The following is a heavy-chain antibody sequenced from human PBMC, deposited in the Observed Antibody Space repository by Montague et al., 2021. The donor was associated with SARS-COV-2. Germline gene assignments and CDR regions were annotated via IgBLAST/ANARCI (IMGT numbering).Heavy chain of an antibody. J-gene: IGHJ5*02. V-gene: IGHV4-4*02. CDR1: GGSINSNNW. CDR2: IFHSGSL. CDR3: ASRGGHDILSTLEGGFDP. D-gene: IGHD3-9*01. Sequence: SETLSLTCAVSGGSINSNNWWCLLHQPPGRRVGCIEIIFHSGSLNNNPSIYRLVTIAVDTFRNLSSLKLTLMTAADTAVYYCASRGGHDILSTLEGGFDPWGQGTLVTVSS.